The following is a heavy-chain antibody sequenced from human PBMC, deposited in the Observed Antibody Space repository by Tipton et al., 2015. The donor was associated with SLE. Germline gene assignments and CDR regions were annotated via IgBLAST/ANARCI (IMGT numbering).Heavy chain of an antibody. CDR2: IPHHEKNQ. CDR3: AKDPPDYGMDV. J-gene: IGHJ6*02. CDR1: GFSFRRNG. V-gene: IGHV3-30*02. Sequence: SLRLSCAASGFSFRRNGMHWVRQAPGKGLEWVAFIPHHEKNQYYADSVKGRFTISRDSYKNILYLQMNSLRREDTGIYYCAKDPPDYGMDVWGQGTTVTVSS.